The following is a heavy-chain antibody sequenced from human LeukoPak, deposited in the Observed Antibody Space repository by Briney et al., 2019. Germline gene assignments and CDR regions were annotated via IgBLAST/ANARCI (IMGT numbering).Heavy chain of an antibody. CDR1: GGSISSYY. J-gene: IGHJ6*03. V-gene: IGHV4-59*01. Sequence: PSETLSLTCTVSGGSISSYYWSWIRQPPGKGLEWIGYIYYSGSTNYNPSLKSRVTISVDTSKNQFSLKLSSVTAADTAVYYCARMPSNEWFLVDYFYYMDVWGKGTTVTVSS. CDR3: ARMPSNEWFLVDYFYYMDV. D-gene: IGHD3-10*01. CDR2: IYYSGST.